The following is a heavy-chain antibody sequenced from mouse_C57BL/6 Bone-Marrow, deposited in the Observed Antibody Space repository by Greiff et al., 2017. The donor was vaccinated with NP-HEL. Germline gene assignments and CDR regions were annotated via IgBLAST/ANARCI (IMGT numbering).Heavy chain of an antibody. V-gene: IGHV1-82*01. CDR3: ARFYYGSSGGAMDD. CDR1: GYAFSSSW. Sequence: QVQLQQSGPELVKPGASVKISCKASGYAFSSSWMNWVKQRPGKGLEWIGRIYPGDGDTNYNGKFKGKATLTADKSSSTAYMQLSSLTSEDSAVYFCARFYYGSSGGAMDDWGQGTSVTVSS. CDR2: IYPGDGDT. D-gene: IGHD1-1*01. J-gene: IGHJ4*01.